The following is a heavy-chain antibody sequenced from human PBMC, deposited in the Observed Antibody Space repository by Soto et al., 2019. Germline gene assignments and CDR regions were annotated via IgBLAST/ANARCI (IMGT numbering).Heavy chain of an antibody. CDR3: ARTPAGRAYFDY. CDR1: GFTFSSYA. J-gene: IGHJ4*02. V-gene: IGHV3-30-3*01. CDR2: ISYDGSNK. Sequence: ESGGGVVQPGRSLRLSCAASGFTFSSYAMHWVRQAPGKGLEWVAVISYDGSNKYYADSVKGRFTISRDNSKNTLYLQMNSLRAEDTAVYYCARTPAGRAYFDYWGQGTLVTVSS. D-gene: IGHD1-1*01.